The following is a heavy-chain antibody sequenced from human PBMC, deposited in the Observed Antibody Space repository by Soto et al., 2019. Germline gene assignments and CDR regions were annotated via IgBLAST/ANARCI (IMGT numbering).Heavy chain of an antibody. CDR1: GFISSGYA. Sequence: QVQMVESGGGVVQPGRSLRLSCAASGFISSGYAMHWVRQAPGKGLEWVAVISYNVSIQYYADSVKGRFTISRDNSKNTLYLQMNSLRLEDTAVYYCARQGYSDNDSRDLWGQGTLVSVSS. J-gene: IGHJ5*02. CDR2: ISYNVSIQ. V-gene: IGHV3-30-3*01. CDR3: ARQGYSDNDSRDL. D-gene: IGHD5-12*01.